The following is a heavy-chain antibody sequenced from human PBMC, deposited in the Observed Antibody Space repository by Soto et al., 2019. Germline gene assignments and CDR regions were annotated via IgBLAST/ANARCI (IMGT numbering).Heavy chain of an antibody. Sequence: PWGSLRLSCAASGFTFSSYAMSWVRQAPGKGLEWVSAISGSGGSTYYADSVKGRFTISRDNSKNTLYLQMNSLRAEDTAVYYCAKIDFWSGYYRGRLDYYYGMDVWGQGTTVTVSS. J-gene: IGHJ6*02. D-gene: IGHD3-3*01. V-gene: IGHV3-23*01. CDR2: ISGSGGST. CDR3: AKIDFWSGYYRGRLDYYYGMDV. CDR1: GFTFSSYA.